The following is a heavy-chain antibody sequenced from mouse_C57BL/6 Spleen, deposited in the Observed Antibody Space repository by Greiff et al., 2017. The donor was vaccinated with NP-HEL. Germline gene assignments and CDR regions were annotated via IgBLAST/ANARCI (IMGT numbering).Heavy chain of an antibody. Sequence: LQQPGAELVRPGSSVKLSCKASGYTFTSYWMDWVKQRPGQGLEWIGNIYPSDSETHYNQRFKDKATLTVDKSSSTAYMQLSSLTSEDSAVYYCAREDYYFDYWGQGTTLTVSS. J-gene: IGHJ2*01. V-gene: IGHV1-61*01. CDR3: AREDYYFDY. CDR1: GYTFTSYW. CDR2: IYPSDSET.